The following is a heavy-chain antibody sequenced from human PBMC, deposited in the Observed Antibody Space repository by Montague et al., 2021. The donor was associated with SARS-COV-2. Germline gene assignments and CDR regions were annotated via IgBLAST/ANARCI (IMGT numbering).Heavy chain of an antibody. CDR1: GFTFSDYY. V-gene: IGHV3-11*05. D-gene: IGHD3-9*01. J-gene: IGHJ6*02. CDR3: ARGSYEILRYGMDV. CDR2: ISGRGSYT. Sequence: SLRLSCAASGFTFSDYYMSWIRQAPGKGLEWVSYISGRGSYTDYADSVKGRFTISRDNARKSLYLEMNSLRAEDTAVYYCARGSYEILRYGMDVWGQGTTVTVSS.